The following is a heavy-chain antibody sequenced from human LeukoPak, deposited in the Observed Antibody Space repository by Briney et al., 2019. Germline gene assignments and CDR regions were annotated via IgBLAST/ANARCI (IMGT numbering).Heavy chain of an antibody. CDR2: IKQDGSEK. D-gene: IGHD1-26*01. V-gene: IGHV3-7*01. Sequence: GGSLRLSCVVSGFTFSSYWMSWVRQAPGKGLEGVANIKQDGSEKYYVDSVKGRFTMSRDNAKNSLYLQMNGLRAEDTAVYYCARVQWELRGVGSYFEYWGQGALVTVSS. J-gene: IGHJ4*02. CDR1: GFTFSSYW. CDR3: ARVQWELRGVGSYFEY.